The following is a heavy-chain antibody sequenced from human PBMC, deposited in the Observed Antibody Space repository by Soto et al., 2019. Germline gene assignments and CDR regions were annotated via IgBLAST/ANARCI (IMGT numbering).Heavy chain of an antibody. CDR3: AGYIVVVPAAITYYYYGMDV. J-gene: IGHJ6*02. V-gene: IGHV4-34*01. Sequence: SETLSLTCAVYGGSFSGYYWSWIRQPPGKGLEWIGEVNHSGSTNYNPSLKSRVTISVDTSKNQFSLKLSSVTAADTAVYYCAGYIVVVPAAITYYYYGMDVWGQGTTVTVSS. D-gene: IGHD2-2*02. CDR1: GGSFSGYY. CDR2: VNHSGST.